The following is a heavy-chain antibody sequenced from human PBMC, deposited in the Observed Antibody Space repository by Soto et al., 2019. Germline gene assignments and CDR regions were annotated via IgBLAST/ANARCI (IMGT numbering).Heavy chain of an antibody. CDR3: AKDMGYDILTGSSMDV. V-gene: IGHV3-9*01. Sequence: EVQLVESGGGLVQPGRSLRLCCAASGFTFDDYAMHWVRQAPGKGLEWVSGISWNSGSIGYADSVKGRFTISRDNAKNSLYLQMNSLRAEDTALYYCAKDMGYDILTGSSMDVWGQGTTVTVSS. J-gene: IGHJ6*02. CDR2: ISWNSGSI. D-gene: IGHD3-9*01. CDR1: GFTFDDYA.